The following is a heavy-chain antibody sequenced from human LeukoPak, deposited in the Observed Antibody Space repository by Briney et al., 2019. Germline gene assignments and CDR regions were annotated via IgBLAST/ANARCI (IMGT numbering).Heavy chain of an antibody. J-gene: IGHJ6*03. D-gene: IGHD3-10*01. CDR1: GFTFSSYA. CDR2: ISGSGGST. Sequence: GESLKISCAASGFTFSSYAMSWVRQAPAKGLEWVSAISGSGGSTYYADSVKGRFSISRDNSKNTLYLQMNSLRAEDTAVYYCAKGASVFYYYYYMDVWGKGTTVTVSS. V-gene: IGHV3-23*01. CDR3: AKGASVFYYYYYMDV.